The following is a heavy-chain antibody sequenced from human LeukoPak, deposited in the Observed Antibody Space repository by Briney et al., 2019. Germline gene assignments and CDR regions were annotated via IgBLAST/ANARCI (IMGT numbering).Heavy chain of an antibody. CDR2: IKPNSGGT. CDR1: GYTFTGYY. J-gene: IGHJ4*02. CDR3: ARRDVSGSPTDLDY. D-gene: IGHD5-12*01. Sequence: GASVNVSCKASGYTFTGYYMYWVRQAPGQGLEWMGWIKPNSGGTKYAQKFQGRVTMTRDTSTSTAYMELSSLRSDDTAVYYCARRDVSGSPTDLDYWGQGTLVTVSS. V-gene: IGHV1-2*02.